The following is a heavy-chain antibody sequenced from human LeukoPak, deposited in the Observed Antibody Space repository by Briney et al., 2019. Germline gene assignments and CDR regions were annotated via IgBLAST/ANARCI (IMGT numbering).Heavy chain of an antibody. CDR2: ISETGSP. D-gene: IGHD3-16*01. Sequence: SETLSLTCTVSGGPLNSYNWNWIRQPPGKGLEWIGYISETGSPKYNSSLENRVTLSLDTSKNLFSLNLRSATVADTAVYYCARQDALGKYPPPYYMDVWGKGTTVIVS. V-gene: IGHV4-59*08. CDR3: ARQDALGKYPPPYYMDV. J-gene: IGHJ6*03. CDR1: GGPLNSYN.